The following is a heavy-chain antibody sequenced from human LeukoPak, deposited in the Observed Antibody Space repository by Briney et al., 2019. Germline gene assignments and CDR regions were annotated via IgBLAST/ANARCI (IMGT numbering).Heavy chain of an antibody. CDR1: GFTFSSYA. CDR2: ISGSGGST. J-gene: IGHJ4*02. V-gene: IGHV3-23*01. D-gene: IGHD3-22*01. Sequence: GGSLRLSCAASGFTFSSYAMSWVRQAPGKGLEWVSAISGSGGSTYYADSVKGRLTISRDNSKSTLYLQMNSLRAEDTAVYYCAKNPVSYYYDSSGYVDYWGQGTLVTVSS. CDR3: AKNPVSYYYDSSGYVDY.